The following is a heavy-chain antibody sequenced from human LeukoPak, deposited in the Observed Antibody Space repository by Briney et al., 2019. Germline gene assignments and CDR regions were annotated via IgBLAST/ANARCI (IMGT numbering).Heavy chain of an antibody. D-gene: IGHD6-6*01. CDR2: INHSGST. V-gene: IGHV4-34*01. J-gene: IGHJ4*02. Sequence: SEILSLTCAVYGGSFSGYYWSWIRQPPGKGLEWIGEINHSGSTNYNPSLKSRVTISVDTSKNQFSLKLSSVTAADTAVYYCARTGRVSGSHYFDYWGQGTLVTVSS. CDR3: ARTGRVSGSHYFDY. CDR1: GGSFSGYY.